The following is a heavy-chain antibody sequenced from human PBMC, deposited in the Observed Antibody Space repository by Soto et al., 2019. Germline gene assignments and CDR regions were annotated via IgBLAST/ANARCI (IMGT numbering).Heavy chain of an antibody. V-gene: IGHV1-46*01. J-gene: IGHJ6*02. Sequence: ASVKVSCKASGYTFTSYYMHWVRQAPGQGLEWMGIINPSGGSTSYAQKFQGRVTMTRDTSTSTVYMELSSLRSEDTAVYYCARDLYQLPRIRNYYYYGMDVWGQGTTVTVSS. CDR3: ARDLYQLPRIRNYYYYGMDV. CDR1: GYTFTSYY. CDR2: INPSGGST. D-gene: IGHD2-2*01.